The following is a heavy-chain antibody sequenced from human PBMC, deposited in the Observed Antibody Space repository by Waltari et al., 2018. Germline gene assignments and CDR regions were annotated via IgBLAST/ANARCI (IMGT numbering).Heavy chain of an antibody. D-gene: IGHD6-13*01. CDR1: GFTFSSYA. CDR2: ISYDGSNK. J-gene: IGHJ4*02. Sequence: QVQLVESGGGVVQPGRSLRLSCAASGFTFSSYAMHWVRQAPGKGLEWVAVISYDGSNKYYADSVKCRFTISRDNSKNTLYLQMNSLRAEDTAVYYCASSSVGAAADFDYWGQGTLVTVSS. V-gene: IGHV3-30-3*01. CDR3: ASSSVGAAADFDY.